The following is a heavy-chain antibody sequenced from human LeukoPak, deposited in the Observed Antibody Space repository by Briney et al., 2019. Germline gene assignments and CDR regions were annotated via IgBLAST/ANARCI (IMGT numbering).Heavy chain of an antibody. CDR2: INYSGST. J-gene: IGHJ4*02. V-gene: IGHV4-34*01. CDR3: AGGVCSGGSCYSEWNY. Sequence: SETLSLTCAVYGESFSGYYWSWIRQPPGKGLEWIGEINYSGSTNYNPSLKSRVTISVDTSKNQFSLKLSSVTAADTAVYYCAGGVCSGGSCYSEWNYWGQGTLVTVSS. D-gene: IGHD2-15*01. CDR1: GESFSGYY.